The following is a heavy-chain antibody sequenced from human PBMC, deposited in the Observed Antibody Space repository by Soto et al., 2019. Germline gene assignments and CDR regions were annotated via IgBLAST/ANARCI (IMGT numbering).Heavy chain of an antibody. Sequence: QVHLVQSGAEVKKPGASVKGSCKGSGYAFTTYGITWVRQAPGQGLEWMGWISAHNGNTNYAQKLQDRVTVTRDTSTSTAYMELRSLRSDDTAVYYCARGRYGDYWGQGALVTVSS. CDR1: GYAFTTYG. CDR2: ISAHNGNT. V-gene: IGHV1-18*01. D-gene: IGHD1-1*01. CDR3: ARGRYGDY. J-gene: IGHJ4*02.